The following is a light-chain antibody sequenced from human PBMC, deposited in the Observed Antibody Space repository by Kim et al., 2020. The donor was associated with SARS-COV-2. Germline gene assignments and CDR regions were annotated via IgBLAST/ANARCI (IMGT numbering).Light chain of an antibody. CDR2: GPT. Sequence: PGEKATLAARASQSVGSNIAVYQQKPGQAPRLLIYGPTTRATGIPARFRGSGSGTEFTLTISSLRSEDFAVYYCQQYNNWPPYTCSQGTKLEI. CDR1: QSVGSN. CDR3: QQYNNWPPYT. V-gene: IGKV3D-15*01. J-gene: IGKJ2*01.